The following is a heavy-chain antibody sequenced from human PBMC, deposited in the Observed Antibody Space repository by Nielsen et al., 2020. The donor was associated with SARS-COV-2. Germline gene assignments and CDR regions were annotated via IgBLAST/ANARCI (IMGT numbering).Heavy chain of an antibody. J-gene: IGHJ3*02. CDR1: GFSLSTSGMC. Sequence: SGPTLVKPTQTLTLTCTFSGFSLSTSGMCVSWIRQPPGKALEWLALIDWDDDKYYSTSLKTRLTISKDTSKNQMVLTMTNMDPVDTATYYCARSYYDILTGYYPDAFDIWGQGTMVTVSS. CDR2: IDWDDDK. CDR3: ARSYYDILTGYYPDAFDI. D-gene: IGHD3-9*01. V-gene: IGHV2-70*01.